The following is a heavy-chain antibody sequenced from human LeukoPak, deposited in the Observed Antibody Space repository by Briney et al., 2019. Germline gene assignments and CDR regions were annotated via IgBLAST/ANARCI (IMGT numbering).Heavy chain of an antibody. CDR1: GGTFSRNA. CDR2: IIPIFGTS. V-gene: IGHV1-69*06. J-gene: IGHJ5*02. Sequence: SVKVSCKASGGTFSRNAITWVRQAPGQGLEWMGRIIPIFGTSKNAQKFQGRGTISADKSTSTAYMELSSLRSEDTAVYYCAAGWGAAVGGFDPWGQGTLVTVSS. D-gene: IGHD6-13*01. CDR3: AAGWGAAVGGFDP.